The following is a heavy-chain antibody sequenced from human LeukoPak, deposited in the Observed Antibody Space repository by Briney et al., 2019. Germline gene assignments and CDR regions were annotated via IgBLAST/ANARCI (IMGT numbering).Heavy chain of an antibody. D-gene: IGHD1-26*01. Sequence: GGSLRLSCAASGFTFSSYSMNWVRQAPGKGLEWVSSISSSSSYIYYADSVKGRFTISRDNAKDSLYLQMNSLRAEDTAVYYCARSLVGEIDYWGQGTLVTVSS. CDR1: GFTFSSYS. J-gene: IGHJ4*02. CDR2: ISSSSSYI. CDR3: ARSLVGEIDY. V-gene: IGHV3-21*01.